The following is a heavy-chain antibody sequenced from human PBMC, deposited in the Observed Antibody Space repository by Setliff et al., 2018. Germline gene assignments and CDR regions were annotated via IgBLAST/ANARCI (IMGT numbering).Heavy chain of an antibody. Sequence: GSLRLSCAASGFTFSNAWMNWVRQAPGRGLEWVSYVSSSGDINYNADSVRGRFTISRDNAKNLLFLQMNSLRAEDTAVYYCARGEYSRGFIFDSWGQGTLVTVSS. CDR3: ARGEYSRGFIFDS. CDR1: GFTFSNAW. V-gene: IGHV3-48*03. J-gene: IGHJ5*01. CDR2: VSSSGDIN. D-gene: IGHD2-21*01.